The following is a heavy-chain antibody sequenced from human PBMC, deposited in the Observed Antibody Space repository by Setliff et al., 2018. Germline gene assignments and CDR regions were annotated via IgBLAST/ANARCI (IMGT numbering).Heavy chain of an antibody. J-gene: IGHJ6*02. CDR2: INPNSGDT. V-gene: IGHV1-2*02. CDR1: GYTFTAYY. Sequence: GASVKVSCKASGYTFTAYYMHWVRQAPGQGLEWMGWINPNSGDTNYAQNFQGRVTMTRDTSISTAYMELSRLRSDDTAVYHCARDFLYGSGSQAAGGMDVWGQGTTVTVSS. CDR3: ARDFLYGSGSQAAGGMDV. D-gene: IGHD3-10*01.